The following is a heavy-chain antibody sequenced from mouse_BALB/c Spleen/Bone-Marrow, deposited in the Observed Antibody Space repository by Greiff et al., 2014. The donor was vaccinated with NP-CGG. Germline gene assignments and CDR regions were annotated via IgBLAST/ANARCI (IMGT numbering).Heavy chain of an antibody. J-gene: IGHJ3*01. Sequence: EVQLQQSGPGLVKPSQSLSLTCTVPGYSITNDYAWNWIRQFPENKLEWMGYISYSGSTSYNPSLKSRISITRDTSKSQFFLQLNSVTTEDTATYYCARSNDGFLAWFAYWGQGTLVTVSA. D-gene: IGHD2-3*01. CDR2: ISYSGST. CDR3: ARSNDGFLAWFAY. V-gene: IGHV3-2*02. CDR1: GYSITNDYA.